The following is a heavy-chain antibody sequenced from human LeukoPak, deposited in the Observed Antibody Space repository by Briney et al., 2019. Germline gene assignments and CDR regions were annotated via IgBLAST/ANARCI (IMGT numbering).Heavy chain of an antibody. CDR1: GFTFSSYA. Sequence: GRSLRLSCAASGFTFSSYAMHWVRQAPGKGLEWVAVISYDGSNKYYADSVKGRFTISRDNSKNTLYLQMNSLRAEDTAVYYCASTSPWLVFLPLLWGQGTLVTVSS. D-gene: IGHD6-19*01. CDR3: ASTSPWLVFLPLL. CDR2: ISYDGSNK. J-gene: IGHJ4*02. V-gene: IGHV3-30*07.